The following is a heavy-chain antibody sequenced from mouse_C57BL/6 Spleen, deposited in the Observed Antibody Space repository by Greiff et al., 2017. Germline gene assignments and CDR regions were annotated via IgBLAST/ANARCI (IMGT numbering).Heavy chain of an antibody. CDR2: INPSTGGT. J-gene: IGHJ2*01. Sequence: VQLQQSGPELVKPGASVKISCKASGYSFTGYYMNWVKQSPEKSLEWIGEINPSTGGTTYNQKFKAKATLTVDKSSSTAYMQLKSLTSEDSAVYYCARWSSGYYDYWGQGTTLTVSS. D-gene: IGHD3-2*02. CDR1: GYSFTGYY. V-gene: IGHV1-42*01. CDR3: ARWSSGYYDY.